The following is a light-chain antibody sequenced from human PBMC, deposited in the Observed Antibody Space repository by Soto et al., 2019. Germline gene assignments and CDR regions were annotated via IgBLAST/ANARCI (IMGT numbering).Light chain of an antibody. V-gene: IGKV1D-16*01. CDR2: AAS. Sequence: DVQMTQSPSSLSASVGDRVTITCRASQDINSWLAWYQQKPEKAPKSLIHAASSLQTGVPSRFSGSGSGTDFTLTISILQPEDSATYYCQQYNIYPLTFGGGTKVEIK. CDR3: QQYNIYPLT. J-gene: IGKJ4*01. CDR1: QDINSW.